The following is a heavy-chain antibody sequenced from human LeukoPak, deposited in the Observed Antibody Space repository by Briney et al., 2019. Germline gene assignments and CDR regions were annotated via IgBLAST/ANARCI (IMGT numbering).Heavy chain of an antibody. CDR3: ARDGDGYNFDY. CDR2: ITRDGSGA. CDR1: GFAFSNYW. V-gene: IGHV3-74*01. D-gene: IGHD5-24*01. J-gene: IGHJ4*02. Sequence: GGSLRLSCAASGFAFSNYWMHWVRQVPGKGLVWVSRITRDGSGANYADSMKGRFTISRDNARSTLYLQMNSLRAEDTAVYYCARDGDGYNFDYWGQGALVSVSS.